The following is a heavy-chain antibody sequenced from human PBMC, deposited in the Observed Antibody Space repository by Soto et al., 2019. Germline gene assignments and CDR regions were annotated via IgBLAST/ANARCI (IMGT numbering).Heavy chain of an antibody. CDR2: IYWDDDK. CDR3: AHRILERPRVGWLDP. D-gene: IGHD1-1*01. J-gene: IGHJ5*02. V-gene: IGHV2-5*02. Sequence: SGPTMVNPTQTLTLTCTFSGFSLSTSGVGVGWIRQPPGKALEWLALIYWDDDKRYSPSLKSRLTITKDTSKNQVVLTMTNMDPVDTATYYCAHRILERPRVGWLDPWGQGALVTVSS. CDR1: GFSLSTSGVG.